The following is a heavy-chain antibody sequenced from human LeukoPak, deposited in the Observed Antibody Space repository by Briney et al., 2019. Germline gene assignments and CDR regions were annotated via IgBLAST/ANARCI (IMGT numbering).Heavy chain of an antibody. CDR2: ISYDGSNK. D-gene: IGHD3-9*01. Sequence: PGRSLRLSCAASGFTFSSYGMHWVRQAPGKGLEWVAVISYDGSNKYYADSVKGRFTISRDNSKNTLYLQMNSLRAEDTAVYYCAKPLTRGQTAHDAFDIWGQGTMVTVSS. CDR3: AKPLTRGQTAHDAFDI. CDR1: GFTFSSYG. J-gene: IGHJ3*02. V-gene: IGHV3-30*18.